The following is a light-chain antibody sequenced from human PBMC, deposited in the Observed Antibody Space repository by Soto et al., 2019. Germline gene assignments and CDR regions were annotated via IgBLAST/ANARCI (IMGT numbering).Light chain of an antibody. CDR3: QHYNTYYT. CDR2: DAS. V-gene: IGKV1-5*01. Sequence: DIQMTQSPSTLSASAGDTVTITCRASQSISKWLAWYQQKPGKAPKLLIYDASNLESGVPSRFSGSGSGTEFTLTISSPQPDDFATYYCQHYNTYYTFGQGTNLEIK. J-gene: IGKJ2*01. CDR1: QSISKW.